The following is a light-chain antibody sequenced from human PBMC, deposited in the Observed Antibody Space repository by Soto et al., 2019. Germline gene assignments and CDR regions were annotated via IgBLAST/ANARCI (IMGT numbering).Light chain of an antibody. Sequence: EVVLTQSPATLSLSPGEIATLSCRASDSISTCLAWYQQQPGQAPRLLIYDASKRATGIPARFSGSGSGTDFALTISSLEPEDFAVYYFQQRATWPPLPFGGGTTVEI. CDR1: DSISTC. V-gene: IGKV3-11*01. J-gene: IGKJ4*01. CDR3: QQRATWPPLP. CDR2: DAS.